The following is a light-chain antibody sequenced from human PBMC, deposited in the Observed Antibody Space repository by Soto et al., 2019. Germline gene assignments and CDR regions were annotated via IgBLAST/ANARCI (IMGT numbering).Light chain of an antibody. J-gene: IGKJ4*01. CDR3: QQYCSSPLT. Sequence: EIVLTQSPGPLSLSPGDGATLSCRASQSVSFSYLAWYQQKPGQAPRLLIYGASSRATGIPDRLSGSESGTDFTLTISRLEPEDFAVYYCQQYCSSPLTFGGGTQVEI. CDR2: GAS. CDR1: QSVSFSY. V-gene: IGKV3-20*01.